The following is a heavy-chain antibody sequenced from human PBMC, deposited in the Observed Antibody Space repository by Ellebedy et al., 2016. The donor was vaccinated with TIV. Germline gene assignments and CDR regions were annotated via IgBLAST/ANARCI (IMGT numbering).Heavy chain of an antibody. V-gene: IGHV3-48*04. D-gene: IGHD3-10*01. CDR3: ARDVGWFREFDS. J-gene: IGHJ4*02. Sequence: PGGSLRLSCAASGFSFSNYNMNWVRQAPGKGLEWVSYISAGSGAIYYADSVKGRFTISRDDAENSLYLQINSLRVEDTALYYCARDVGWFREFDSWGQGTLVTVSS. CDR2: ISAGSGAI. CDR1: GFSFSNYN.